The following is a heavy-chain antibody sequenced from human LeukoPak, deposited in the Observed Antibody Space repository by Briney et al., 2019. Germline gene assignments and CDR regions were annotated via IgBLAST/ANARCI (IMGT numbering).Heavy chain of an antibody. CDR2: ISGGGGGT. D-gene: IGHD1-14*01. CDR3: AKDLGGEPYYYYGMDV. V-gene: IGHV3-23*01. J-gene: IGHJ6*02. Sequence: PGGSLRLSCAASGFTFSSYAMTWVRQAPGKGLEWVSAISGGGGGTFYADSVKGRFTISRDNSKNTLYLQMNSLSAEDTAVYYCAKDLGGEPYYYYGMDVWGQGTTVTVSS. CDR1: GFTFSSYA.